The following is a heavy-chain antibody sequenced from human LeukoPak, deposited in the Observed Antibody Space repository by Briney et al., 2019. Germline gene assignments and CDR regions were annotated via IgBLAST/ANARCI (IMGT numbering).Heavy chain of an antibody. Sequence: PSETLSLTCTVSGGSISSSSHYWGWIRQPPGKGLEWIGSIYYSGSTYYNPSLKSRVTISLDTSKNHFSLKLGSVTAADTAVYYCARTGDSDAFDIWGQGTMVTVSS. D-gene: IGHD2-21*01. V-gene: IGHV4-39*07. CDR1: GGSISSSSHY. CDR3: ARTGDSDAFDI. J-gene: IGHJ3*02. CDR2: IYYSGST.